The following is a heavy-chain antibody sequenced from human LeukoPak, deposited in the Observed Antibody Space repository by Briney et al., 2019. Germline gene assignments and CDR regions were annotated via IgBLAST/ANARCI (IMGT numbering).Heavy chain of an antibody. Sequence: GGSLRLSCAASGFTLSSYWMSWVRQAPGKGLEWVANIKQDGSEKYYVDSVKGRFTISRDNAKNSLYLQMNSLRAEDTAVYYCARDLLWFGEYNAFDIWGQGTMVTVSS. CDR1: GFTLSSYW. V-gene: IGHV3-7*01. J-gene: IGHJ3*02. CDR2: IKQDGSEK. D-gene: IGHD3-10*01. CDR3: ARDLLWFGEYNAFDI.